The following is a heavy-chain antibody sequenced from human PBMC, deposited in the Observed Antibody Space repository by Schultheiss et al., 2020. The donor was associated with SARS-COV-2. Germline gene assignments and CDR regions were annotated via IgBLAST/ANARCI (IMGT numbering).Heavy chain of an antibody. CDR1: GFTFSSYW. Sequence: SCAASGFTFSSYWMHWVRQAPGKGLVWVSVIYSGGSTYYADSVKGRFTISRHNSKNTLYLQMNSLRAEDTAVYYCAREQYGLFDYWGQGTLVTVSS. J-gene: IGHJ4*02. V-gene: IGHV3-53*04. CDR2: IYSGGST. CDR3: AREQYGLFDY. D-gene: IGHD3-10*01.